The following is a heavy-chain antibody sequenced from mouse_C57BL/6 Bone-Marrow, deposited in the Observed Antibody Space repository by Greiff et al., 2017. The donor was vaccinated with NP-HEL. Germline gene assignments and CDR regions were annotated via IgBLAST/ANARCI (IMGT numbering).Heavy chain of an antibody. CDR1: GYTFTDYE. V-gene: IGHV1-15*01. CDR2: IDPETGGT. J-gene: IGHJ4*01. CDR3: TLLLIGAMDY. Sequence: QVHVKQSGAELVRPGASVTLSCKASGYTFTDYEMHWVKQTPVHGLEWIGAIDPETGGTAYNQKFTVKAILTADKSSSPAYMELRSLTSVDSAVYYCTLLLIGAMDYWGQGTSVTVSS. D-gene: IGHD1-1*01.